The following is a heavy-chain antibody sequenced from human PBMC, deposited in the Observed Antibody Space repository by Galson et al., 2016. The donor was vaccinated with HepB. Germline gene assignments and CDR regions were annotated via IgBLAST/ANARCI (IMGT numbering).Heavy chain of an antibody. D-gene: IGHD2-15*01. J-gene: IGHJ6*02. Sequence: QSGAEVKKPGESLRISCKDSGYSFSTYWIIWVRQMPGKGLEWMGRIDPSDSYTNYSPSFQGHVTISADKSISTAYLQWGSLKASDTGIYYCARQGSSAGELYYYYGMDVWGQGTTVTVPS. CDR2: IDPSDSYT. CDR3: ARQGSSAGELYYYYGMDV. V-gene: IGHV5-10-1*01. CDR1: GYSFSTYW.